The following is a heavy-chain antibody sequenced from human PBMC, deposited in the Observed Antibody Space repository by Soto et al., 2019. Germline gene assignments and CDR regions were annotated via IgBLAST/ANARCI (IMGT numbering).Heavy chain of an antibody. D-gene: IGHD5-12*01. V-gene: IGHV1-18*01. CDR1: VYSFINYR. Sequence: QVQLGQSGGEVKKPGASVTVSFKASVYSFINYRITWVRQAPGQGLEWMAWINTYNGMTDYAQRFQGRVTMTRDTSTSTAYMELRNLGSDDTAVYFCAKSPRGEMATDWGQGTLVTVSS. J-gene: IGHJ4*02. CDR3: AKSPRGEMATD. CDR2: INTYNGMT.